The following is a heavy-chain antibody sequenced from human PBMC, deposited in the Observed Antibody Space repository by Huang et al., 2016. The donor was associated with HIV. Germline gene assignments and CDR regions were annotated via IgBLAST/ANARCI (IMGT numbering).Heavy chain of an antibody. D-gene: IGHD6-19*01. CDR3: VKDRVMGGTSGPFDL. CDR1: GFSFSAYG. Sequence: QLKLVESGGGVVQGGGSLTLSCVASGFSFSAYGMDWVRQTPGNGLEWVATISSNGYHKYYKDSVGGRFSISRDNSKKTLNLQMDSLRRDDTAIYFCVKDRVMGGTSGPFDLWGQGSSVTIAP. J-gene: IGHJ5*02. CDR2: ISSNGYHK. V-gene: IGHV3-30*18.